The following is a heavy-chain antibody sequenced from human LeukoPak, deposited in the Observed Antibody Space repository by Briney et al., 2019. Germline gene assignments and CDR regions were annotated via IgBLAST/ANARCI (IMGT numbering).Heavy chain of an antibody. CDR1: GFTFSSYA. V-gene: IGHV3-30*04. D-gene: IGHD2-15*01. J-gene: IGHJ6*02. CDR2: ISYDGSNK. Sequence: GGSLRLSCAASGFTFSSYAMHWVRQAPGKGLEWVAVISYDGSNKYYADSVKGRFTISRDNSKNTLYLQMNSLRAEDTAVYYCARDFSPEYCSGGSCYSGRSYYYGMDVWGQGTTVTASS. CDR3: ARDFSPEYCSGGSCYSGRSYYYGMDV.